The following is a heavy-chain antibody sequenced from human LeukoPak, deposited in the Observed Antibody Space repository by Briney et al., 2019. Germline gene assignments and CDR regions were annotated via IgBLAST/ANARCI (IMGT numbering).Heavy chain of an antibody. J-gene: IGHJ4*02. CDR1: GFTFSSYW. D-gene: IGHD5-18*01. CDR2: INGDASST. V-gene: IGHV3-74*01. CDR3: ARARGNTYGYFEY. Sequence: RSGGSLRLSCAASGFTFSSYWMSWVRQAPGKGLVWVSRINGDASSTSYADSVKGRFTISRDNAKSTLYLQMNSLRVEDTAVYYCARARGNTYGYFEYWGQGTLVTVSS.